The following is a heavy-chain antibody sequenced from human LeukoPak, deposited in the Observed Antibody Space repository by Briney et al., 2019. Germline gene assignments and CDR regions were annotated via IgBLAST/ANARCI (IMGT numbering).Heavy chain of an antibody. Sequence: SETLSLTCAVYGGSFSGYYWSWIRQPPGKGLEWIGYIYYSGSTNYNPSLKSRVTISVDTSKNQFSLKLSSVTAADTAVYYCARGKYYYDSSGYYQVRIYYYYGMDVWGQGTTVTVSS. CDR1: GGSFSGYY. J-gene: IGHJ6*02. V-gene: IGHV4-59*01. CDR2: IYYSGST. D-gene: IGHD3-22*01. CDR3: ARGKYYYDSSGYYQVRIYYYYGMDV.